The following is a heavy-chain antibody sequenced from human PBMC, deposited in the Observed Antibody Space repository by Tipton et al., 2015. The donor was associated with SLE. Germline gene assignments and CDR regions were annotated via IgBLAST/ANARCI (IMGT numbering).Heavy chain of an antibody. Sequence: TLSLTCSVYDGSFSGYYWSWIRQSPGKGLEWIGYIYYSGNTNYNPSLKSRATISLDTPNNQFSLRLNSVTAADTAVYYCARRYSNSWFFDLWGQGTLVTVSS. CDR3: ARRYSNSWFFDL. CDR1: DGSFSGYY. V-gene: IGHV4-59*08. D-gene: IGHD6-13*01. CDR2: IYYSGNT. J-gene: IGHJ4*02.